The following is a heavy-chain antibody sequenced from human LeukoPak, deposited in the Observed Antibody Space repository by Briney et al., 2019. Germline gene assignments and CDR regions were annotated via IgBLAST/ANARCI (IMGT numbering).Heavy chain of an antibody. CDR3: AREPFSSGWDY. CDR2: INPNSGGT. D-gene: IGHD6-19*01. V-gene: IGHV1-2*02. CDR1: GYTFTGYY. Sequence: ASVKVSCKASGYTFTGYYTHWVRQAPGQGLEWMGWINPNSGGTKYARKFQGRVTMTRDTSISTAYMELTGLRSDDTAVYYCAREPFSSGWDYWGQGTLVTVSS. J-gene: IGHJ4*02.